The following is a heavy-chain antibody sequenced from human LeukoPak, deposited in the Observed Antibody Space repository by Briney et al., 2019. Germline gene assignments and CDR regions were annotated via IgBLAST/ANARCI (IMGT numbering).Heavy chain of an antibody. J-gene: IGHJ4*02. CDR1: GFTFSSYA. V-gene: IGHV3-23*01. CDR2: ISGSGGST. D-gene: IGHD3-22*01. CDR3: AKEGQYYYDSSGYYLTYFDY. Sequence: GGSLRLSCAASGFTFSSYAMSWVRQAPGKGLEWVSAISGSGGSTYYADSVKGRFTISRDNSKNTLYLQMSSLRAEDTAVYYCAKEGQYYYDSSGYYLTYFDYWGQGTLVTVSS.